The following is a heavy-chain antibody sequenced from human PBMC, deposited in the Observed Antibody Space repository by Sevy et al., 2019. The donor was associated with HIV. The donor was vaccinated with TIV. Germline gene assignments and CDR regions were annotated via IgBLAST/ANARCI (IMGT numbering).Heavy chain of an antibody. V-gene: IGHV3-11*01. CDR2: ISSSGSTI. CDR3: ARDPESDFWSGYFGHYFDY. CDR1: GFTFSDYY. J-gene: IGHJ4*02. Sequence: GGSLRLSCAASGFTFSDYYMSWIRQAPGKGLEWVSYISSSGSTIYYADSVKGRFTISRDNAKNSLYLQMNSLRAEDTAVYYCARDPESDFWSGYFGHYFDYWGQGTLVTVSS. D-gene: IGHD3-3*01.